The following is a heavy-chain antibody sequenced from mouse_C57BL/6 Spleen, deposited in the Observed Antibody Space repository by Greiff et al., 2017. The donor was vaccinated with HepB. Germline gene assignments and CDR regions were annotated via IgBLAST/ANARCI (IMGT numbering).Heavy chain of an antibody. V-gene: IGHV1-81*01. CDR2: IYPRSGNT. CDR1: GYTFTSYG. J-gene: IGHJ1*03. Sequence: VKLQESGAELARPGASVKLSCKASGYTFTSYGISWVKQRTGQGLEWIGEIYPRSGNTYYNEKFKGKATLTADKSSSTAYMELRSLTSEDSAVYFCARVLLPSWYFDVWGTGTTVTVSS. CDR3: ARVLLPSWYFDV.